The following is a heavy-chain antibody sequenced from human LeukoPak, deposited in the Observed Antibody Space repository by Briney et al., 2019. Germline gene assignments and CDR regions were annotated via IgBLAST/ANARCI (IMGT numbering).Heavy chain of an antibody. D-gene: IGHD4-17*01. CDR3: AREVAAVTTGVDY. CDR2: INRDGTST. CDR1: GFTFSSYA. V-gene: IGHV3-74*01. Sequence: QAGGSLRLSCAASGFTFSSYAMSWFRQAPGKGLVWVSRINRDGTSTGYADSVKGRFTISRDNAKNTVYLHMNSLRAEDTAVYYCAREVAAVTTGVDYWGQGTLVTVSS. J-gene: IGHJ4*02.